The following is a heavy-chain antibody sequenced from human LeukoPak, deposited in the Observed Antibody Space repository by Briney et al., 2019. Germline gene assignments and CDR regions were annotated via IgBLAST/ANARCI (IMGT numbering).Heavy chain of an antibody. CDR1: GFTFSSYG. CDR3: ARVGLTGTTLHLNWFDP. V-gene: IGHV3-33*01. Sequence: PGGSLRLSCAASGFTFSSYGMHWVRQAPGKGLEWVAVIWYDGSNKYYADSVKGRFTISRDNSKNSLYLQMNSLRAEDTAVYYCARVGLTGTTLHLNWFDPWGQGTLVTVSS. CDR2: IWYDGSNK. J-gene: IGHJ5*02. D-gene: IGHD1-7*01.